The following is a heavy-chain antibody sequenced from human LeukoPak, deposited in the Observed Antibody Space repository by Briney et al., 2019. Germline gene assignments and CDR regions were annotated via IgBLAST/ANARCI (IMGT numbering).Heavy chain of an antibody. D-gene: IGHD3-9*01. Sequence: GASVKVSCKASGGTFSSYAISWVRQAPGQGLEWMGGIIPIFGTANYAQKFQGRVTITTDESTSTAYMELRSLRSDDTAVYYCARLGVGTYYDILTGNYYYGMDVWGQGTTVTVSS. CDR3: ARLGVGTYYDILTGNYYYGMDV. J-gene: IGHJ6*02. V-gene: IGHV1-69*05. CDR2: IIPIFGTA. CDR1: GGTFSSYA.